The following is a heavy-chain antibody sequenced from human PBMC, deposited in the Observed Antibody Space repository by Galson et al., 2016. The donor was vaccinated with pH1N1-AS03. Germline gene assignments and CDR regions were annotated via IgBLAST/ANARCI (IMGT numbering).Heavy chain of an antibody. CDR2: ISGIGGST. CDR1: GFTFGSYA. V-gene: IGHV3-23*01. CDR3: AKERNDISAAVNY. Sequence: SLRLSCAASGFTFGSYAMSWVRQAPGKGLEWVSAISGIGGSTYYADSVKGRFTISRDNSKNTVHLQMNSLRAEDTAIYYCAKERNDISAAVNYWGQGTLVTVSS. J-gene: IGHJ4*02. D-gene: IGHD6-13*01.